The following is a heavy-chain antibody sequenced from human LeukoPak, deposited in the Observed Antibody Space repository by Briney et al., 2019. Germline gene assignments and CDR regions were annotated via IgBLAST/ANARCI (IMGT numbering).Heavy chain of an antibody. CDR1: GGSISGYY. V-gene: IGHV4-59*01. D-gene: IGHD2-2*01. J-gene: IGHJ1*01. Sequence: SETLSLTCTVSGGSISGYYWSWIRQPPGKGLEWIGYIYYSGSTNYNPSLKSQVTISVDTSKNQFSLKLSSVTAADTAVYYCARRERGYCSSTSCHEYFQHWGQGTLVTVSS. CDR3: ARRERGYCSSTSCHEYFQH. CDR2: IYYSGST.